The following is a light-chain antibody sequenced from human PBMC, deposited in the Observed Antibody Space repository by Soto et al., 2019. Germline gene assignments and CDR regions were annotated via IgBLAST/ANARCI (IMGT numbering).Light chain of an antibody. CDR3: GSYASSSTPLYD. CDR1: SSDVGGYNY. J-gene: IGLJ1*01. CDR2: DVS. V-gene: IGLV2-14*01. Sequence: QSVLTQPASVSGSPGQSITISCTGTSSDVGGYNYVSWYQQHPGKAPKLMIYDVSNRPSGVSNRFSGSKSGNTASLTISGLQAEDWADYDCGSYASSSTPLYDFGTGTKVTGL.